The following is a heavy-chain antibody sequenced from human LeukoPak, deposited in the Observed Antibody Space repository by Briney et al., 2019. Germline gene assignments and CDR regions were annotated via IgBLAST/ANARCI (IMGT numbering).Heavy chain of an antibody. CDR3: AREPIYDSSGYTSPRFDY. CDR2: IIPIFGTA. CDR1: GGTFSSYA. Sequence: SVKVSCKASGGTFSSYAISWVRQAPGQGLEWMVRIIPIFGTANYAQKFQGRVTITTDESTSTAYMELSSLRPEDTAVYYCAREPIYDSSGYTSPRFDYWGQGTLVTVSS. D-gene: IGHD3-22*01. J-gene: IGHJ4*02. V-gene: IGHV1-69*05.